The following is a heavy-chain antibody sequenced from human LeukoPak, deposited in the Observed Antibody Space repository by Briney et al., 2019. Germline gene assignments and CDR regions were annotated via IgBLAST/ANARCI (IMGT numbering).Heavy chain of an antibody. D-gene: IGHD3-22*01. CDR2: IYSGGST. CDR1: GFTFANYA. J-gene: IGHJ3*02. CDR3: ACTYYYDSSGYSDHDAFDI. V-gene: IGHV3-53*01. Sequence: SGGSLRLSCAASGFTFANYAMSWVRQAPGKGLEWVSVIYSGGSTYYADSVKGRFTISRDNSKNTLYLQMNSLRAEDTAVYYCACTYYYDSSGYSDHDAFDIWGQGTVVTVSS.